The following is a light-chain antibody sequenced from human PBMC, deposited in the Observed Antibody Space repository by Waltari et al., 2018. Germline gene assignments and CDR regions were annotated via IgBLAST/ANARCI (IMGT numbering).Light chain of an antibody. CDR3: CAYAGSSTYVV. Sequence: QSALTQPAPVSGSPGQSITISCTGTSSDVGSYNLVPWYQQHPGKAPKLMIYEVRKRPSGVANRFSGSKSGNTASLTISGLQAEDEADYYCCAYAGSSTYVVFGGGTKLTVL. CDR1: SSDVGSYNL. CDR2: EVR. J-gene: IGLJ2*01. V-gene: IGLV2-23*02.